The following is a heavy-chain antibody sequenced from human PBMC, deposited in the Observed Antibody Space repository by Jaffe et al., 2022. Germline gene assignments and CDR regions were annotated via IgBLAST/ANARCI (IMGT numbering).Heavy chain of an antibody. J-gene: IGHJ4*02. CDR1: SASISSTNW. CDR3: VGGHSYALFY. D-gene: IGHD3-16*01. V-gene: IGHV4-4*02. Sequence: QVQLQESGPGLVKPSGTLSLTCAVSSASISSTNWWTWVRQPPGKGLEWIGESYHTGTTYYNPSLKSRVTISIDNSKNQFSLKLNSVTAADTAVYYCVGGHSYALFYWGQGALVTVSS. CDR2: SYHTGTT.